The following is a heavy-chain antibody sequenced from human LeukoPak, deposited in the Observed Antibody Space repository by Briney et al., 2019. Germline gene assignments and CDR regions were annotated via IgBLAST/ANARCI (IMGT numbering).Heavy chain of an antibody. J-gene: IGHJ4*02. Sequence: SGTLSLTCAVSGDSISSNNWWTWVRRPPGKGLEWIGEISHGGSTNYNPSLKCRVTISVDKSENHFSLKLSSVTAADTAVYYCAKNSGNSDFDYWGQGTLITVSS. V-gene: IGHV4-4*02. CDR1: GDSISSNNW. D-gene: IGHD1-26*01. CDR2: ISHGGST. CDR3: AKNSGNSDFDY.